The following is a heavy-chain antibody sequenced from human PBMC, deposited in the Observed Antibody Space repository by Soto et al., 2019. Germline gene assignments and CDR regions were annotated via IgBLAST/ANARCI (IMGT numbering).Heavy chain of an antibody. CDR3: AREVKSAAASDAFDI. Sequence: SETLSLTCSVSRGSISSYYWSLVRQPPGKGLEWIGVIHRTGSAKYNPSLESRVTISVDTSQNQLSRRLSSVTVADTATYYCAREVKSAAASDAFDIWGQGTVVTVSS. CDR1: RGSISSYY. CDR2: IHRTGSA. D-gene: IGHD2-15*01. V-gene: IGHV4-59*12. J-gene: IGHJ3*02.